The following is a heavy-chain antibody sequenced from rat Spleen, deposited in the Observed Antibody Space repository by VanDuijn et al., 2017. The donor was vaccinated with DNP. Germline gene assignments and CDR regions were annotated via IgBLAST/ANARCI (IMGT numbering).Heavy chain of an antibody. V-gene: IGHV3-3*01. CDR3: ARSLSAWASDV. CDR1: GYFITSNY. J-gene: IGHJ4*01. D-gene: IGHD4-6*01. CDR2: INSAGST. Sequence: EVQLQESGPGLVKPSQSLSLTCSVTGYFITSNYWGWIRKFPGNKLEWMGYINSAGSTNYSPPLKSQISITRDTSKNQFFLQLTSVTTEDTATYYCARSLSAWASDVWGQGVSVTVSS.